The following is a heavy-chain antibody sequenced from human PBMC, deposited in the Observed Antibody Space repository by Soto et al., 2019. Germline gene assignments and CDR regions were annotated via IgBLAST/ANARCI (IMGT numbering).Heavy chain of an antibody. CDR3: ARDYVTIFGAVIMGKYYYYGMDV. CDR1: GYTFTSYG. J-gene: IGHJ6*02. CDR2: ISAYNGNT. V-gene: IGHV1-18*04. D-gene: IGHD3-3*01. Sequence: ASVKVSCKASGYTFTSYGISWVRQAPGQGLEWMGWISAYNGNTNYAQKLQGRVTMTTDTSTSTAYMELRSLRSDDTAVYYCARDYVTIFGAVIMGKYYYYGMDVWGQGTTVTVSS.